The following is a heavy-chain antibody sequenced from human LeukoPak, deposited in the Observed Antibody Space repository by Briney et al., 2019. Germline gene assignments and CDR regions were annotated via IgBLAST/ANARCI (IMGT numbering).Heavy chain of an antibody. CDR2: NYHSGST. D-gene: IGHD3-10*01. Sequence: PSQTLSLTCAVSGGSISSGGYSWSWIRQPPGKGLEWIGYNYHSGSTYYNPSLKSRVTISVDRSKNQFSLKLSSVTAASTAVYYCARDSRESSAFDIWGQGTMVTVSS. CDR3: ARDSRESSAFDI. CDR1: GGSISSGGYS. V-gene: IGHV4-30-2*01. J-gene: IGHJ3*02.